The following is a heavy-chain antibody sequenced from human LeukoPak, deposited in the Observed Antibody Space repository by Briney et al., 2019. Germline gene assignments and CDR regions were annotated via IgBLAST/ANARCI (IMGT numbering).Heavy chain of an antibody. V-gene: IGHV1-24*01. J-gene: IGHJ3*02. Sequence: ASVKVSCKVSGYTLTELSMHWVRQAPGKGLEWMGGFDPEDGETIYAQKFQGRVTITADKSTSTAYMELSSLRSEDTAVYYCARDRGTSHFFDAFDIWGQGTMVTVSS. D-gene: IGHD2-2*01. CDR2: FDPEDGET. CDR3: ARDRGTSHFFDAFDI. CDR1: GYTLTELS.